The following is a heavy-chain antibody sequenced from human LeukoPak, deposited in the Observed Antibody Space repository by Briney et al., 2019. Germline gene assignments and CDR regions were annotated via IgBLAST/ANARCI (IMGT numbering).Heavy chain of an antibody. CDR3: AISKYYDILTADY. CDR1: GYTFSNYG. Sequence: ASVKVSCKASGYTFSNYGISWVRQAPGLGLEWMGWTSYNGNTNYAQKFQDRVTMTTDTSTTTAYMELRSLESDDTAVYYCAISKYYDILTADYWGQGTLVTVSS. D-gene: IGHD3-9*01. CDR2: TSYNGNT. J-gene: IGHJ4*02. V-gene: IGHV1-18*04.